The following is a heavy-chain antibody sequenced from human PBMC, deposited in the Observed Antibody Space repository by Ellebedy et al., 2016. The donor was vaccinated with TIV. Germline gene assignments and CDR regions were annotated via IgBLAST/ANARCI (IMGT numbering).Heavy chain of an antibody. D-gene: IGHD1-26*01. CDR1: GGTFSSYA. J-gene: IGHJ6*02. V-gene: IGHV1-69*04. CDR3: AREYGGATGYYYGMDV. CDR2: IIPILGIA. Sequence: AASVKVSCKASGGTFSSYAISWVRQAPGQGLEWMGRIIPILGIANYAQKFQGRVTITADKSTSTAYMELSSLRSEDTAVYYCAREYGGATGYYYGMDVWGQGTTVTVSS.